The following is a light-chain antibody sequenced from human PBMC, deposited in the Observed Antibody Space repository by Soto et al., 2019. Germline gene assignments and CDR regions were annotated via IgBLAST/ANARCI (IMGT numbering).Light chain of an antibody. J-gene: IGLJ2*01. Sequence: QSALTQPASVSGSPGQSIAISCTGTSSDVGGYNYVSWYQQHPGKAPKLIIYEAFNRPSGVSNRFSGSKSGNTASLTISGLQAEDEADYYCSSYTGSNTLVFGGGTKVTVL. CDR1: SSDVGGYNY. CDR3: SSYTGSNTLV. CDR2: EAF. V-gene: IGLV2-14*01.